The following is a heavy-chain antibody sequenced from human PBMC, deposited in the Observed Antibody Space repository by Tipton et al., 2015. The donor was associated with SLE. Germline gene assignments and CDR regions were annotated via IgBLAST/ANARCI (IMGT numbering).Heavy chain of an antibody. CDR1: GGSFSGYY. CDR2: INHSGST. CDR3: ARDWFDP. V-gene: IGHV4-34*01. J-gene: IGHJ5*02. Sequence: TLSLTCAVYGGSFSGYYWSWIRQPPGKGLEWIGEINHSGSTNYNPSLKSRVTISVDTSKNQFSLKLSSVTAADTAVYYCARDWFDPWGQGTLVTVSS.